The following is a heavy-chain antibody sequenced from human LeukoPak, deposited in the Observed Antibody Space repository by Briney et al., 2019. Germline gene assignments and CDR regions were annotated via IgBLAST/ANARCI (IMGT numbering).Heavy chain of an antibody. V-gene: IGHV4-39*01. CDR2: IYYSGST. CDR3: ARCFAYCSSTSCYDLRVDY. J-gene: IGHJ4*02. Sequence: SESLSLTCTVSGGSLSSSSYYWGWIRQPPGKGLEWIGSIYYSGSTYYNPSLKSRVTISVDTSKNQFSLKLSSVTAADTAVYYCARCFAYCSSTSCYDLRVDYWGQGTLVTVSS. CDR1: GGSLSSSSYY. D-gene: IGHD2-2*01.